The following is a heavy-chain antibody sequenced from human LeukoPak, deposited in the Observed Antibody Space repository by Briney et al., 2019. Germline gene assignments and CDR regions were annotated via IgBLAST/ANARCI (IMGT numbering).Heavy chain of an antibody. J-gene: IGHJ3*02. V-gene: IGHV4-34*01. D-gene: IGHD3-16*01. Sequence: SETLSLTCAVYGGSFSDYYWSWIRQPPGKGLEWIGEINHSGSTNYNPSLKSRVTISVDTSKNQFSLKLSSVTAADTAVYYCAREARIMITFGGSRAFDIWGQGTMVTVSS. CDR1: GGSFSDYY. CDR2: INHSGST. CDR3: AREARIMITFGGSRAFDI.